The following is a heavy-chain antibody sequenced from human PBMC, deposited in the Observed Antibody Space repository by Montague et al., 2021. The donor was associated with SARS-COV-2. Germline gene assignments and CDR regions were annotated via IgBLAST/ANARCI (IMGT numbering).Heavy chain of an antibody. D-gene: IGHD3-10*01. V-gene: IGHV4-34*01. Sequence: SETLSLTCAVHGGSFSTYSWNWIRQPPGKRLEWIGEIHHGGNTNYNPSLKSRVTISADTSKNQFSLKLTSVAAADTAVYYCARLGDGVVPSPILGVGPYYSYYYMDVWGKGTTVTVSS. CDR3: ARLGDGVVPSPILGVGPYYSYYYMDV. J-gene: IGHJ6*03. CDR2: IHHGGNT. CDR1: GGSFSTYS.